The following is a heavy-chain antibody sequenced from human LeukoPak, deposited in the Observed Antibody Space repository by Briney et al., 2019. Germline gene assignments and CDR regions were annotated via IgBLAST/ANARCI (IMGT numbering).Heavy chain of an antibody. D-gene: IGHD3-3*01. CDR3: ARDLRFLASGWFDP. CDR2: IIPIFGTA. V-gene: IGHV1-69*01. CDR1: GGTFSSHA. Sequence: SVKVSCKASGGTFSSHAISWVRQAPGQGLEWMGGIIPIFGTANCAQKFQGRVTITADESTSTAYMELSSLRSEDTAVYYCARDLRFLASGWFDPWGQGTLVTVSS. J-gene: IGHJ5*02.